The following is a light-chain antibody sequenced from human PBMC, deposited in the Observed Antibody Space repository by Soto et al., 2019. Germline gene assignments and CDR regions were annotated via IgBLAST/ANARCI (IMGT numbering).Light chain of an antibody. V-gene: IGKV3-20*01. Sequence: EIVLTQSPGTLSLSPGERATLSCRASQRVSSSYLAWYQQKPGQAPRLLIYGASSRATGIPDRFSGSGSGTDFTLTISRLEPEDFALYYCQQYGSSPHITFGPGTKVDIK. CDR1: QRVSSSY. J-gene: IGKJ3*01. CDR3: QQYGSSPHIT. CDR2: GAS.